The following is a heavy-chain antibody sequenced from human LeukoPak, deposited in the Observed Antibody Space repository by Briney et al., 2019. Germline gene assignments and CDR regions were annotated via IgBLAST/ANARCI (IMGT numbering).Heavy chain of an antibody. J-gene: IGHJ4*02. Sequence: GGSLRLSCAASGFTFSSYTFDWVRQAPGKGLEWVSRIKSDGSRTDYADSVKGRFTISRDNAKNTLYLQMNSLRAEDTAVYYCARELPFDYWGQGTLVTVSS. D-gene: IGHD2-15*01. CDR2: IKSDGSRT. CDR1: GFTFSSYT. V-gene: IGHV3-74*01. CDR3: ARELPFDY.